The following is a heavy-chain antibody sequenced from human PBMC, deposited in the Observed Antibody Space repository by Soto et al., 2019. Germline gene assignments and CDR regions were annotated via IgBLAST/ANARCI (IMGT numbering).Heavy chain of an antibody. CDR2: INHSGST. Sequence: SETLSLTCAVYGGSFSGYYWSWIRQPPGKGLEWIGEINHSGSTNYNPSLKSRVTISVDTSKNQFSLKLSSVTAADTAVYYCARGSHPPNWYYFDYWGQGTLVTVSS. CDR1: GGSFSGYY. V-gene: IGHV4-34*01. CDR3: ARGSHPPNWYYFDY. D-gene: IGHD1-1*01. J-gene: IGHJ4*02.